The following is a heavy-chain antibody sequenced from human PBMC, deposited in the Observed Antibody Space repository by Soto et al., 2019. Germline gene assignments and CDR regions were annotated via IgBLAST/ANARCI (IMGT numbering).Heavy chain of an antibody. J-gene: IGHJ3*01. CDR1: GGTFSTYR. CDR2: IIPMLGVR. CDR3: TIGSWSGEVFDV. Sequence: QVQLVQSGAEVKKPGSSVKVSCNDSGGTFSTYRMFWVRQAPGQGLEWMGRIIPMLGVRNYAQRFQDRVTITADKSTATVHMELSSLRSEDTALYYCTIGSWSGEVFDVWGQGTMVTVSS. D-gene: IGHD2-21*01. V-gene: IGHV1-69*02.